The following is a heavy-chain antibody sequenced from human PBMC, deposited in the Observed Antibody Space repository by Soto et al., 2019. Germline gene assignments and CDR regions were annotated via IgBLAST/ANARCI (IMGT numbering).Heavy chain of an antibody. J-gene: IGHJ4*02. CDR2: IYPGDSDT. D-gene: IGHD5-18*01. V-gene: IGHV5-51*01. CDR1: GYRFTSYF. CDR3: ARFDLRYSYGDY. Sequence: ESLNHSCNVSGYRFTSYFIGWVRQMPGKGLEWMGIIYPGDSDTRYSPSFQGQVTISADKSISTAYLQWSSLKASDTAMYYCARFDLRYSYGDYWGQGTLVTVSS.